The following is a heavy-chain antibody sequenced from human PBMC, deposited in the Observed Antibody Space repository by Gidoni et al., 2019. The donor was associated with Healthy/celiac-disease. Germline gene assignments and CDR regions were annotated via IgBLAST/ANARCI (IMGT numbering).Heavy chain of an antibody. V-gene: IGHV3-23*01. CDR1: GFTFSSYA. CDR2: ISGSGGST. CDR3: AKDRDWELLPAFDY. J-gene: IGHJ4*02. D-gene: IGHD1-26*01. Sequence: EVQLLESGGGLVQHGGSLRLSGAASGFTFSSYAMSWVRQAPGKGLEWVSAISGSGGSTYYADSVKGRFTISRDNSKNTLYLKMNSLRAEDTAVYYCAKDRDWELLPAFDYWGQGTLVTVSS.